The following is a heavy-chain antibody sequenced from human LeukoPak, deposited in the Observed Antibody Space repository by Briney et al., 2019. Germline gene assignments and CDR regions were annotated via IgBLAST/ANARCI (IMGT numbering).Heavy chain of an antibody. CDR1: GSSFTTHW. D-gene: IGHD2-2*01. CDR3: ARRQGCSSTSCPPDS. J-gene: IGHJ4*02. CDR2: IYPVDSHT. Sequence: GGSLKISCRGSGSSFTTHWIGWVRQLPGKGLEGIGIIYPVDSHTRYSTSFQGQVPMPADKSINTAYLQWTSLKASDTAMYYCARRQGCSSTSCPPDSWGQGTLVTVSS. V-gene: IGHV5-51*01.